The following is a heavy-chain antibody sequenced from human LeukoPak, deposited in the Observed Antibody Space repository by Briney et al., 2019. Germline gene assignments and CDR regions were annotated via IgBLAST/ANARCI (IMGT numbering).Heavy chain of an antibody. D-gene: IGHD4-11*01. Sequence: PSETLSLTCAVYGGSFSGYYWSWIRQPPGKGLEWIGEINHSGNTNYNPSLKSRVTISVDTSKNQFSLKLSSVTAADTAVYYCASSKNGCPGAPWDYWGQGTLVTVSS. J-gene: IGHJ4*02. CDR1: GGSFSGYY. CDR2: INHSGNT. CDR3: ASSKNGCPGAPWDY. V-gene: IGHV4-34*01.